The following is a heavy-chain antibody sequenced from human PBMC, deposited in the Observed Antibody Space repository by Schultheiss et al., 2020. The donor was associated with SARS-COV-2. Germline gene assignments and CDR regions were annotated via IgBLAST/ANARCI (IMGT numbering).Heavy chain of an antibody. V-gene: IGHV1-69*06. J-gene: IGHJ6*02. CDR3: GLWSDFWSGYLYIYYYYGMDV. D-gene: IGHD3-3*01. CDR1: GGTFSSYA. Sequence: SVKVSCKASGGTFSSYAISWVRQAPGQGLEWMGGIIPIFGTANYAQKFQGRVTITADKSTSTAYMELSSLRSEDTAVYYCGLWSDFWSGYLYIYYYYGMDVWGQGTTVTVSS. CDR2: IIPIFGTA.